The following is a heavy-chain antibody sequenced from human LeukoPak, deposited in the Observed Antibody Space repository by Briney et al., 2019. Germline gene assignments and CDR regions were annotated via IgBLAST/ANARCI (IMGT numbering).Heavy chain of an antibody. D-gene: IGHD4-17*01. Sequence: GGSLRLSCALSGLTVNDNYMSWVRQAPGKGLEWVSLIFPDGQTYYADFVQGRFSISRDMSRNILFLDMSSLRAEDTAVFFCARANPLYGDFDYWGQGTLVTVSS. CDR1: GLTVNDNY. J-gene: IGHJ4*02. V-gene: IGHV3-53*01. CDR2: IFPDGQT. CDR3: ARANPLYGDFDY.